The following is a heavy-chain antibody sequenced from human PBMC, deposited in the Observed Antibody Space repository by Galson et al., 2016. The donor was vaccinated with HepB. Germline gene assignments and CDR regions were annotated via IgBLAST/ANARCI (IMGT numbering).Heavy chain of an antibody. D-gene: IGHD3-16*02. CDR2: ISAYNGNT. CDR1: GYTFTSYG. J-gene: IGHJ5*02. Sequence: SVKVSCKASGYTFTSYGISWVRQAPGQGLEWMGWISAYNGNTYYAQKLQGRVTVTTDTSASTAYMELRSLRADDMAVYYGAADYHDTYFDPWGQGTLVTVSS. CDR3: AADYHDTYFDP. V-gene: IGHV1-18*03.